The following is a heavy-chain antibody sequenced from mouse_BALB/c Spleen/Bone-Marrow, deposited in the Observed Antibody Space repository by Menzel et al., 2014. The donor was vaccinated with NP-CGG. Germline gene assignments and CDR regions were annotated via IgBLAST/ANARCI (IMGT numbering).Heavy chain of an antibody. D-gene: IGHD1-3*01. CDR2: IRLKSNNYAT. CDR1: GFTFSNYW. CDR3: TRSGAFAY. J-gene: IGHJ3*01. Sequence: DVQLQESGGGLVQPGGSMKLSCVASGFTFSNYWMNWVRQSPEKGLEWVAEIRLKSNNYATHYAESVKGRFTISRDDSKSSVYLQMNNLRAEDTGIYYCTRSGAFAYWGQGTLVTVSA. V-gene: IGHV6-6*02.